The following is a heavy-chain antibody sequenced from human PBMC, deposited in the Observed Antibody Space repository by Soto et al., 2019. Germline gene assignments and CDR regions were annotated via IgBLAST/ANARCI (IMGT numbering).Heavy chain of an antibody. D-gene: IGHD3-3*01. J-gene: IGHJ4*02. Sequence: GGSLRLSCAASGFTFSSYAMSWVRQAPGKGLEWVSAISGSGGSTYYADSVKGRFTISRDNSKNTLYLQMNSLRAEDTAVYYCANERATYYDFWRGYSPDYWGQGTLVTVSS. CDR2: ISGSGGST. CDR3: ANERATYYDFWRGYSPDY. CDR1: GFTFSSYA. V-gene: IGHV3-23*01.